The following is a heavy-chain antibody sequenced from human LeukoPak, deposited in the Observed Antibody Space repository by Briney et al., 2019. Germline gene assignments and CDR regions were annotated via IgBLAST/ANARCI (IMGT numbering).Heavy chain of an antibody. CDR3: ARTFTIFGVVTRHDAFDI. Sequence: ASVKVSCKASGYTFTSYGISWVRQATGQGLEWMGWMNPNSGNTGYAQKFQGRVTITRNTSISTAYMELSSLRSEDTAVYYCARTFTIFGVVTRHDAFDIWGQGTMVTVSS. J-gene: IGHJ3*02. CDR2: MNPNSGNT. CDR1: GYTFTSYG. V-gene: IGHV1-8*03. D-gene: IGHD3-3*01.